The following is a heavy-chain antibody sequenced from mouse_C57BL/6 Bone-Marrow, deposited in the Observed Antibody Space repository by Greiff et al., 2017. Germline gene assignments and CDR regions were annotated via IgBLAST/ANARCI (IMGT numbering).Heavy chain of an antibody. D-gene: IGHD1-1*01. Sequence: VQLQQPGAELVRPGSSVKLSCKASGYTFTSYWMHWVKQRPIQGLEWIGNIDPSDSETHYNQKFKDKATLTVDKSSSTAYMQLSSLTSEDSAVYCCARENYYGSSYWYFDVWGTGTTVTVSS. CDR3: ARENYYGSSYWYFDV. J-gene: IGHJ1*03. CDR2: IDPSDSET. V-gene: IGHV1-52*01. CDR1: GYTFTSYW.